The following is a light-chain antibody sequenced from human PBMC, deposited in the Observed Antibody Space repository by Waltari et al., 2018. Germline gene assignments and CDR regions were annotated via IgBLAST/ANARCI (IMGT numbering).Light chain of an antibody. J-gene: IGLJ3*02. V-gene: IGLV2-11*01. CDR1: SNDVGAYNY. CDR3: CSYTGTYTHWV. CDR2: DVS. Sequence: QSALTQPRSVSGSPGQSVTISCTGTSNDVGAYNYVSWHQQHPGKAPKLMIYDVSKRPSGVTDRFSASKAGNTASLTISGLQAEDEADYYCCSYTGTYTHWVFGGGTKLTVL.